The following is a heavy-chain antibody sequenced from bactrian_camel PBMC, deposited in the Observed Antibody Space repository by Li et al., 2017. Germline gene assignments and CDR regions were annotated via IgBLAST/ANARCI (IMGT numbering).Heavy chain of an antibody. CDR1: EYDVTINC. J-gene: IGHJ4*01. Sequence: HVQLVESGGGSVQAGGSLRLSCSLSEYDVTINCMGWFRQAPGKQREGAASIRTGGGTTAYADSVKGRFTITRDNDLKTLYLQMNSLEPEDTAMYYCAADYRCEVVDGVSLVRHFRYAGQGTQVTVS. V-gene: IGHV3S54*01. CDR2: IRTGGGTT. D-gene: IGHD6*01.